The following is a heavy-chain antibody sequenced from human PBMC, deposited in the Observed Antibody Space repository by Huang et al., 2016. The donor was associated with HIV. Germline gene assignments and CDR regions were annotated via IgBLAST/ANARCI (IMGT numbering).Heavy chain of an antibody. J-gene: IGHJ6*03. CDR2: ISVYNGDT. V-gene: IGHV1-18*01. CDR3: ARSGFGVVITTTLDYYYMDV. CDR1: NYNFGSHG. D-gene: IGHD3-3*01. Sequence: QVQLVQSGAEVKKPGASVKVSCEASNYNFGSHGISWVRQAPGQGLEWMGWISVYNGDTKYAQKFQGRVNMTRETSTRTAYMELTSLRFDDTAVYYCARSGFGVVITTTLDYYYMDVWGTGTTVTVSS.